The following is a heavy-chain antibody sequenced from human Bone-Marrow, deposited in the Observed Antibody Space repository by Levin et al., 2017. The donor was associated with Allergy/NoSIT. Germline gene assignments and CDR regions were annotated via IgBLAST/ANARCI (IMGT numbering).Heavy chain of an antibody. CDR3: VRQLWGRTWRNAVTTFGLGF. CDR2: IYPGDSDT. J-gene: IGHJ4*02. V-gene: IGHV5-51*01. D-gene: IGHD3-10*02. Sequence: GESLKISCEGSGYSFPNYWIGWVRQMPGKGLEWMGIIYPGDSDTRYSPSFQSQVTISADKSINTAYLQWNSLRASDTAIYYCVRQLWGRTWRNAVTTFGLGFWGQGTLVTVSS. CDR1: GYSFPNYW.